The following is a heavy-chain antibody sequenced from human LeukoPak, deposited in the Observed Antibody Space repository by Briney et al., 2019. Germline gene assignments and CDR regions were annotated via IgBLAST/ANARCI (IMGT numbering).Heavy chain of an antibody. V-gene: IGHV1-8*01. CDR3: TRGSSGRRDN. Sequence: ASVKVSCKASVYTFTSCDINWVRQATGQGLEWMGWMNPNSGNTGYGQCFQGRITMTRDISIGTAYMELSNLTSEDTAIYYCTRGSSGRRDNWGQGTLVTVSA. CDR2: MNPNSGNT. D-gene: IGHD6-19*01. CDR1: VYTFTSCD. J-gene: IGHJ4*02.